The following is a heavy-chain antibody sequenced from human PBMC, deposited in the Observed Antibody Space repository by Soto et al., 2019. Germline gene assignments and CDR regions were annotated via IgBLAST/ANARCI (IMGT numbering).Heavy chain of an antibody. CDR2: IIPIFGTA. CDR3: TRGRRHATRVGYLGWNYCGMDV. CDR1: GGTFSSYA. V-gene: IGHV1-69*13. Sequence: GASVKVSCKASGGTFSSYAISWVRQAPGQGLEWMGGIIPIFGTANYAQKFQGRVTITADESTSTAYMELSSLRSEDTAVYYCTRGRRHATRVGYLGWNYCGMDVWGQGTTVTVAS. J-gene: IGHJ6*02. D-gene: IGHD2-8*02.